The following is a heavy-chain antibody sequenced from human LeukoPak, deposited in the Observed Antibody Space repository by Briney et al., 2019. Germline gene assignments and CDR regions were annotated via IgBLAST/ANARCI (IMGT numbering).Heavy chain of an antibody. CDR3: ATDVGESYSSVY. Sequence: ASVNVSCKASGYTFTSYGISWVRQAPGQGLEWMGWISGYNGNTKYAQKFQGRVTMTTDTSTTTAYMELRSLTSDDTAVYYCATDVGESYSSVYWGQGTLVTVSS. J-gene: IGHJ4*02. CDR1: GYTFTSYG. V-gene: IGHV1-18*01. CDR2: ISGYNGNT. D-gene: IGHD1-26*01.